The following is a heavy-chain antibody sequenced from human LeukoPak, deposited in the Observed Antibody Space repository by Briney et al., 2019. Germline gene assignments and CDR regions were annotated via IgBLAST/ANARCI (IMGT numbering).Heavy chain of an antibody. CDR3: ARASEELWPMYYFDY. D-gene: IGHD5-18*01. J-gene: IGHJ4*02. CDR2: MNPNSGNT. Sequence: ASVKVSCKASGYTFTSYDINWVRQATGQGLEWMGWMNPNSGNTGYAQKFQGRVTMTRDTSTSTVYMELSSLRSEDTAVYYCARASEELWPMYYFDYWGQGTLVTVSS. CDR1: GYTFTSYD. V-gene: IGHV1-8*01.